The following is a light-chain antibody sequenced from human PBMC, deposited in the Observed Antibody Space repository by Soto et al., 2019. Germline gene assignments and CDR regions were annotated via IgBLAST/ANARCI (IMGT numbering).Light chain of an antibody. V-gene: IGLV2-14*03. Sequence: QSALTQPASVSGSPGQSITISFTGTSSDVGGYNYVSWYQHHPGKAPKLIIYDVTNRPSGVSNPFSGSKSGNTASLTISWLQPEDEADYYCSSYTTSNARQIVFGTGTKLTVL. CDR3: SSYTTSNARQIV. J-gene: IGLJ1*01. CDR1: SSDVGGYNY. CDR2: DVT.